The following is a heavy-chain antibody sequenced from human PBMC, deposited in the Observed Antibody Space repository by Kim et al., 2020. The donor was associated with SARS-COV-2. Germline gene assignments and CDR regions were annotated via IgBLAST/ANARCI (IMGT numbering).Heavy chain of an antibody. CDR2: GNT. CDR3: ARRHLSMDV. V-gene: IGHV1-8*01. J-gene: IGHJ6*02. Sequence: GNTGEPQRFQARVTMTRNTSISTAYMELSSLRSEDTAVYFCARRHLSMDVWGQGTTVTVSS.